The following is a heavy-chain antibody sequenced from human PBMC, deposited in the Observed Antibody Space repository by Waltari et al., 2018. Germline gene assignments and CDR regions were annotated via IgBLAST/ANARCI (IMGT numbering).Heavy chain of an antibody. CDR1: GGSFSGYY. CDR3: ARGSTMVRGGGMDV. J-gene: IGHJ6*02. Sequence: QVQLQQWGAGLLKPSETLSLTCAVYGGSFSGYYWSWNRPPPGKGLEWIGEINHSGSTNYNPSIKSRVTISVDTSKNQFSLKLSSVTAADTAVYYCARGSTMVRGGGMDVWGQGTTVTVSS. V-gene: IGHV4-34*01. CDR2: INHSGST. D-gene: IGHD3-10*01.